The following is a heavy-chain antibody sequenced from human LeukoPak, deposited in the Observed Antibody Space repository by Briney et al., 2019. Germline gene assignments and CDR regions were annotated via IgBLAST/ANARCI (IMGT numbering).Heavy chain of an antibody. D-gene: IGHD3-22*01. Sequence: PGGSLRLSCAASGFTVSSNYMSWVRQAPGKGLEWVSVIYSGGSTYYADSVKGRFTISRDNSKNTLYHQMNSLRAEDTAVYYCARDQDYYDSSGYPRAFDIWGQGTMVTVS. CDR3: ARDQDYYDSSGYPRAFDI. V-gene: IGHV3-66*01. CDR2: IYSGGST. J-gene: IGHJ3*02. CDR1: GFTVSSNY.